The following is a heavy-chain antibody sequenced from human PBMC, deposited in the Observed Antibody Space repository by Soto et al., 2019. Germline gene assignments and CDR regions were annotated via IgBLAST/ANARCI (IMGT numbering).Heavy chain of an antibody. J-gene: IGHJ5*02. Sequence: ASVKVSCKASGYTFTSYGISWVRQAPGQGLEWMGWISAYNGNTNYAQKLQGRVTMTTDTSTSTAHMELRSLRSDDTAVYYCARGGYDILTGYLNWFDPWGQGTLVTVSS. D-gene: IGHD3-9*01. CDR1: GYTFTSYG. V-gene: IGHV1-18*01. CDR3: ARGGYDILTGYLNWFDP. CDR2: ISAYNGNT.